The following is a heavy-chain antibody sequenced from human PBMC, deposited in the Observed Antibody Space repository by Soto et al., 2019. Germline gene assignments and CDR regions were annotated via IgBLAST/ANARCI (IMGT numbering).Heavy chain of an antibody. V-gene: IGHV3-11*01. CDR1: GFTFSDYY. CDR2: ISSSGSTI. Sequence: GGSLRLSCAASGFTFSDYYMSWIRQAPGKGLEWVSDISSSGSTINYADSVKGRFTISRDNAKKSLYLQMNSLRAEDTAIYCCVRACPPSGVQNFYYWYMGVWGKGTTVTVSS. CDR3: VRACPPSGVQNFYYWYMGV. J-gene: IGHJ6*03. D-gene: IGHD2-8*01.